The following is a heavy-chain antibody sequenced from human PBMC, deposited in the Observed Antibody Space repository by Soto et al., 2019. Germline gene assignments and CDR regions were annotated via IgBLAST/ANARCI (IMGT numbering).Heavy chain of an antibody. CDR1: GFTFDDYA. CDR2: ISWNSGSI. Sequence: PGGSXRLSCAASGFTFDDYAMHWVRQAPGKGLEWVSGISWNSGSIGYADSVKGRFTISRDNAKNSLYLQMNSLRAEDTALYYCAKDLYLDVRGVISPWGQGTLVTVSS. V-gene: IGHV3-9*01. CDR3: AKDLYLDVRGVISP. D-gene: IGHD3-10*01. J-gene: IGHJ5*02.